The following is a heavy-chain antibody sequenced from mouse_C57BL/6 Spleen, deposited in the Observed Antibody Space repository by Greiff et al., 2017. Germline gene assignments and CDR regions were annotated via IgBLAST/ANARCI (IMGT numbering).Heavy chain of an antibody. CDR2: INPGSGGT. CDR3: ARERSLYAMDY. CDR1: GYAFTNYL. V-gene: IGHV1-54*01. J-gene: IGHJ4*01. Sequence: QVQLQQSGAELVRPGTSVKVSCKASGYAFTNYLIEWVKQRPGQGLEWIGVINPGSGGTNYKEKFKGKATLTADKSSSTAYMQLSSLTSEDSAVYFCARERSLYAMDYWGQGTSVTVSS.